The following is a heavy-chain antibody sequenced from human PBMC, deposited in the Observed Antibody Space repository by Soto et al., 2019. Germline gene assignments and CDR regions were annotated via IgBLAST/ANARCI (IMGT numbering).Heavy chain of an antibody. CDR3: AKGALRQWPGEFDY. CDR2: ISGSGGST. V-gene: IGHV3-23*01. J-gene: IGHJ4*02. Sequence: EVQLLESGGGLVQPGGSLRLSCAASGFTFSSFAMSWVRQAPGKGLEWVSAISGSGGSTYYADSVKGRFTISRDSYKNTLQLQMNSLRAEDTAVYYCAKGALRQWPGEFDYWGQGTLVNVSS. D-gene: IGHD6-19*01. CDR1: GFTFSSFA.